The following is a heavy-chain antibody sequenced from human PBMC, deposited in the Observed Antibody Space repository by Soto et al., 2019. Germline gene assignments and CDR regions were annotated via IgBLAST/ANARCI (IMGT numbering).Heavy chain of an antibody. CDR1: GFSISTSGVG. CDR3: AHRRGLLATGQGWYFDF. CDR2: IYWDDDK. J-gene: IGHJ2*01. D-gene: IGHD5-12*01. Sequence: QITLKESGPALVKPTQTLTLTCTFSGFSISTSGVGVAWLRQPPGKALEWLALIYWDDDKRYRPSLKSRLTITKDTSKTQVVLTMTNMDPVVTATYFCAHRRGLLATGQGWYFDFWGRGTLVTVSS. V-gene: IGHV2-5*02.